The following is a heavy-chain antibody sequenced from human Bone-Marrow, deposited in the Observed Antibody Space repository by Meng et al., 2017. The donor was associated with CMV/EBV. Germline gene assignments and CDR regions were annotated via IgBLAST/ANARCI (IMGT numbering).Heavy chain of an antibody. D-gene: IGHD3/OR15-3a*01. J-gene: IGHJ4*02. V-gene: IGHV3-23*01. CDR3: AKGRDWVQGYFFDY. CDR2: ISGGAHST. CDR1: GFTFSSYA. Sequence: ASGFTFSSYAMSLVRQAPGKGLEWVSAISGGAHSTYYADSVKGRFTISRDNSENTLSVQMNSLRAEDTAIYYCAKGRDWVQGYFFDYWGQGTLVTVSS.